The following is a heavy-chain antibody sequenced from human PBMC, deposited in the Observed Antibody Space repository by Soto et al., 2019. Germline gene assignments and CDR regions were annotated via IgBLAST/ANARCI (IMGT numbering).Heavy chain of an antibody. Sequence: PSETLSLTCTFSVGSISSGGYYCSWIGQHPWKGLEWIGYIYYSGSTYYNPSLKSRVTISVDTSKNQFSLKLSSVTAADTAVYYCARDSLGYCSSTRCYGMQFLGPATTVKVSS. V-gene: IGHV4-31*03. J-gene: IGHJ6*01. CDR3: ARDSLGYCSSTRCYGMQF. CDR2: IYYSGST. D-gene: IGHD2-2*01. CDR1: VGSISSGGYY.